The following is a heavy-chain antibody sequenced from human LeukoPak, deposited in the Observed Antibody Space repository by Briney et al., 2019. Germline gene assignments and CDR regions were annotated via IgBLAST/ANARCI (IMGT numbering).Heavy chain of an antibody. CDR1: GFTFSSYA. CDR3: TKTGGPWD. Sequence: PGGSLRLSRAGSGFTFSSYAVSWVRQAPGKGLEWVSAISNTGGSTYYADSVKARFSTSRDNSKNTLYLQMSSLRVEDTAMYYCTKTGGPWDWGQGTLVTVSS. D-gene: IGHD7-27*01. J-gene: IGHJ1*01. V-gene: IGHV3-23*01. CDR2: ISNTGGST.